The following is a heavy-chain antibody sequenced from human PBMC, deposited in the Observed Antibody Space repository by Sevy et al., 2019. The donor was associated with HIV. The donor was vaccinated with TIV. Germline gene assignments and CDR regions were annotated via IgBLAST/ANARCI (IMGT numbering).Heavy chain of an antibody. D-gene: IGHD3-3*01. J-gene: IGHJ6*02. CDR3: ARRPDFGVIIPTGVLDV. Sequence: GGSLRLSCAGSGFTFGTYAMTWVRQAPGKGLQWVSVISDSGRSTYYADSVQGRVTISRDNSKNTMHLHMNSLRVEDTPTYYCARRPDFGVIIPTGVLDVWGQGTTVTVSS. CDR1: GFTFGTYA. V-gene: IGHV3-23*01. CDR2: ISDSGRST.